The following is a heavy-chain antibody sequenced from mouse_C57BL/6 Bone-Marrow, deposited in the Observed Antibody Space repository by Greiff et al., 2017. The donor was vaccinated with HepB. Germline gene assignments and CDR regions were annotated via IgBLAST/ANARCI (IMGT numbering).Heavy chain of an antibody. V-gene: IGHV1-52*01. J-gene: IGHJ2*01. CDR2: IDPSDSET. Sequence: QVQLQQPGAELVRPGSSVKLSCKASGYTFTSYWMHWVKQRPIQGLEWIGNIDPSDSETHYNQKFKDKATLTVDKSSSTAYMQLSSLTSEDSAVYYCARWGDGYFYYCDYWGQGTTLTVSS. D-gene: IGHD2-3*01. CDR3: ARWGDGYFYYCDY. CDR1: GYTFTSYW.